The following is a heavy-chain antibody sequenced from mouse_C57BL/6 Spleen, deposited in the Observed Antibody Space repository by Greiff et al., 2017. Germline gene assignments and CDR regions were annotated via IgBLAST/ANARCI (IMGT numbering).Heavy chain of an antibody. J-gene: IGHJ4*01. D-gene: IGHD2-13*01. CDR2: IHPNSGST. V-gene: IGHV1-64*01. CDR1: GYTFTSYW. CDR3: ARVEGLEGYYYAMDY. Sequence: QVQLQQPGAELVKPGASVKLSCKASGYTFTSYWMHWVKQRPGQGLEWIGMIHPNSGSTNYNEKFKSKATLTVDKSSSTAYMQLSSLTSEDSAVYYCARVEGLEGYYYAMDYWGQGTSVTVSS.